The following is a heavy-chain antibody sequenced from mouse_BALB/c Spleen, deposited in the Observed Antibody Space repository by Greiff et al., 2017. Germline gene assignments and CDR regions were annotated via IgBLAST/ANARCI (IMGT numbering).Heavy chain of an antibody. Sequence: DVKLVESGGGLVQPGGSLKLSCAASGFTFSSYGMSWVRQTPDKRLELVATINSNGGSTYYPDSVKGRFTISRDNAKNTLYLQMSSLKSEDTAMYYCARAYYGSLDYWGQGTTLTVSS. CDR1: GFTFSSYG. J-gene: IGHJ2*01. D-gene: IGHD1-1*01. CDR3: ARAYYGSLDY. CDR2: INSNGGST. V-gene: IGHV5-6-3*01.